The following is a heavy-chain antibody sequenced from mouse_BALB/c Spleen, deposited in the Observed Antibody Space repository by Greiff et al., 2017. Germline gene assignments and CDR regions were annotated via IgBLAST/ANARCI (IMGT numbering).Heavy chain of an antibody. CDR3: ARHYYRYDLFDY. D-gene: IGHD2-14*01. CDR2: ISNGGGST. V-gene: IGHV5-12-2*01. J-gene: IGHJ2*01. Sequence: EVKVVESGGGLVQPGGSLKLSCAASGFTFSSYTMSWVRQTPEKRLEWVAYISNGGGSTYYPDTVKGRFTISRDNAKNTLYLQMSSLKSEDTAMYYCARHYYRYDLFDYWGQGTTLTVSS. CDR1: GFTFSSYT.